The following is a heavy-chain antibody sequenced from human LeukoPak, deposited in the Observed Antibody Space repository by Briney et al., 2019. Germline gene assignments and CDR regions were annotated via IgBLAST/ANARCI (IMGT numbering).Heavy chain of an antibody. V-gene: IGHV3-66*02. CDR1: GFTFDDYA. J-gene: IGHJ6*04. CDR3: ARVGDIVVVPADT. D-gene: IGHD2-2*01. Sequence: GGSLRLSCAASGFTFDDYAVHWVRQAPGKGLEWVSVIYSGGSTYYADSVKGRFTISRDNSKNTLYLQMNSLRAEDTAVYYCARVGDIVVVPADTWGKGTTVTVSS. CDR2: IYSGGST.